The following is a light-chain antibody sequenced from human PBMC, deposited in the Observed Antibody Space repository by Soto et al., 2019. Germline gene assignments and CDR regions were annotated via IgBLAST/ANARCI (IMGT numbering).Light chain of an antibody. CDR2: GAS. CDR1: QSVSSSY. J-gene: IGKJ5*01. V-gene: IGKV3-20*01. CDR3: QQYGTPRSVT. Sequence: EIVLTQSPGTLSLSPGERATLSCRASQSVSSSYLAWYQQKPGQAPRLLIYGASSRATGIPDRFSGNGSGTDFTLTISRLDPEDFAVYYCQQYGTPRSVTFGQGTRLEIK.